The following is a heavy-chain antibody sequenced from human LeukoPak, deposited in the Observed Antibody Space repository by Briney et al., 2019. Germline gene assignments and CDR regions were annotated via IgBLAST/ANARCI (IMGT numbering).Heavy chain of an antibody. CDR2: ISYDGSNK. J-gene: IGHJ6*03. CDR1: GFTFSSYG. CDR3: ATVFTPSYYYYYMDV. V-gene: IGHV3-30*03. Sequence: PGRSLRLSCAASGFTFSSYGMHWVRQAPGKGLEWVAVISYDGSNKYYADSVKGRFTISRDNYKNRLYLQMNSLRAEDTAVYYYATVFTPSYYYYYMDVWGKGTTVTVSS.